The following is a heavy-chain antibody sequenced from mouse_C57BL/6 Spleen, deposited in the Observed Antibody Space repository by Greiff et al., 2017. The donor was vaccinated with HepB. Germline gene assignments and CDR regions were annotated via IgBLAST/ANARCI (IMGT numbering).Heavy chain of an antibody. CDR1: GFTFSSYA. V-gene: IGHV5-9-1*02. D-gene: IGHD2-3*01. CDR2: ISSGGDYI. J-gene: IGHJ4*01. CDR3: TRRDGYYGAMDY. Sequence: EVKLQESGEGLVKPGGSLKLSCAASGFTFSSYAMSWVRQTPEKRLEWVAYISSGGDYIYYADTVKGRFTISRDNARNTLYLQMSSLKSEDTAMYYCTRRDGYYGAMDYWGQGTSVTVSS.